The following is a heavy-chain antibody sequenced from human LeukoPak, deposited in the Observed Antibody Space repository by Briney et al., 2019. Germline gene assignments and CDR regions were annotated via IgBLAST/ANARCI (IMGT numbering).Heavy chain of an antibody. Sequence: SETLSLTCAVYGGSFSGYYWSWIRQPPGKGLEWIGEINHSGSTNYNPSLKSRVTISVDTSKNQFSLKLSSVTAADTAVHYCARVTSPLVVPGDYWGQGTLVTVSP. CDR3: ARVTSPLVVPGDY. CDR1: GGSFSGYY. CDR2: INHSGST. V-gene: IGHV4-34*01. J-gene: IGHJ4*02. D-gene: IGHD2-2*01.